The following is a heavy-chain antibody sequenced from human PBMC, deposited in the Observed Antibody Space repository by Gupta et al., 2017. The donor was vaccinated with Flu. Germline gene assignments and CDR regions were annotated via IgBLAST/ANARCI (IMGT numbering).Heavy chain of an antibody. D-gene: IGHD4-17*01. CDR3: AGYGDFAS. CDR1: GFSFSSYA. CDR2: ISYDGGSI. J-gene: IGHJ4*02. Sequence: QEQLVESGGGVVQPGRSLRLSCAASGFSFSSYAMYWVRQAPGKGLEWVAVISYDGGSIDYADSVKGRFTISRDNPKNTLYLQMNSLRADDTVVYYGAGYGDFASWGQGALVTVSS. V-gene: IGHV3-30-3*01.